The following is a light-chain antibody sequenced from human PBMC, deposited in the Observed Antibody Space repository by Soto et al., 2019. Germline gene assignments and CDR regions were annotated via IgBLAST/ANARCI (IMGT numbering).Light chain of an antibody. CDR1: SSDVGGYNY. V-gene: IGLV2-14*01. Sequence: QSALTQPASVSGSPGQSITISCTGTSSDVGGYNYVSWYQHHPGKAPKLMIYEVINRPSGVSNRFSGSKSGNTASLTISGLQTEDEAEYYCTSYTNSTTPVLFGGGTKVTVL. CDR3: TSYTNSTTPVL. J-gene: IGLJ2*01. CDR2: EVI.